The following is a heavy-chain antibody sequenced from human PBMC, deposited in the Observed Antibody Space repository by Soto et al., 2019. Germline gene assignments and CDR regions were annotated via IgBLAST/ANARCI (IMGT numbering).Heavy chain of an antibody. D-gene: IGHD2-21*01. CDR1: GFTFSDYS. CDR3: AKSALSYAGEFDN. CDR2: ISGRDDST. J-gene: IGHJ4*02. V-gene: IGHV3-23*01. Sequence: EVQLSESGGGLVQPGGSLRLSCAASGFTFSDYSMGWVRQAPGKGLEWVSAISGRDDSTNYADSVRGRFTISRDNSKNTLYPQMSSLRAEDTAIYYCAKSALSYAGEFDNWGQGTLVTVSS.